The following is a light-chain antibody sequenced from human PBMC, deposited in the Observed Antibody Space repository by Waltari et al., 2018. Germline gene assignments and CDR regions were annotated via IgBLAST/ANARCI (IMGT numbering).Light chain of an antibody. Sequence: IVMTQTPLSLSVTPGQPASISCKSSQSLLHSDGKTYLYWYLQKTGQPPQLPIYEVSNRFSGVPDRFSGSGSGTDFTLKIRRVEADDVGVYYWMQSIQLRTFGQGTKVEIK. CDR3: MQSIQLRT. J-gene: IGKJ1*01. V-gene: IGKV2D-29*01. CDR2: EVS. CDR1: QSLLHSDGKTY.